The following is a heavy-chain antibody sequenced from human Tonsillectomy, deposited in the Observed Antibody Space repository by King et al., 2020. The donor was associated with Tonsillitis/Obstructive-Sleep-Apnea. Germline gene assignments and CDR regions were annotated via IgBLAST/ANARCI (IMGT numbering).Heavy chain of an antibody. Sequence: VTLKESGPVLVKPTETLTLTCTVSGFSLSNARMGVSWIRQPPGKALEWLAHIFSNDEKSYSTSLKSRLTISKDTSKSQVVLTMTNMDPVDTATYYCARISYGDYESGWYYEPWNERMAIDYWGQGTLVTVSS. D-gene: IGHD4-17*01. CDR2: IFSNDEK. V-gene: IGHV2-26*01. CDR3: ARISYGDYESGWYYEPWNERMAIDY. J-gene: IGHJ4*02. CDR1: GFSLSNARMG.